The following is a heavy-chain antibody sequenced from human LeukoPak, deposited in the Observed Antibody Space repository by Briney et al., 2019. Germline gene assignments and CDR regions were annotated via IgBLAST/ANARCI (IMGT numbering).Heavy chain of an antibody. Sequence: SETLSLTCAVYGGSFSGYYWSWIRQPPGKGLEWIGEINHSGSTNYNPSLKSRVTISVDTSKNQFSLKLSSVTAADTAVYYCARYRPRREYCSSTSCYPXXXFDYWGQGTLVTVSS. CDR3: ARYRPRREYCSSTSCYPXXXFDY. CDR1: GGSFSGYY. D-gene: IGHD2-2*01. CDR2: INHSGST. J-gene: IGHJ4*02. V-gene: IGHV4-34*01.